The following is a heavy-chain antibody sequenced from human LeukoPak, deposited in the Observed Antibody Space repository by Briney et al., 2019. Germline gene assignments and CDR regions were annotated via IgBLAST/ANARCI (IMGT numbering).Heavy chain of an antibody. CDR2: IYHGGST. V-gene: IGHV4-38-2*01. CDR1: GYSISSSYY. D-gene: IGHD2-15*01. Sequence: SETLSLTCAVSGYSISSSYYWGWIRQPPGKGLEWIGSIYHGGSTYYNPSLKSRVTISVDTSNNQFSLKLTSVTAADTAAYYCARHRRPVGYCSGGTCYSDFDYWGQGALVTVSS. J-gene: IGHJ4*02. CDR3: ARHRRPVGYCSGGTCYSDFDY.